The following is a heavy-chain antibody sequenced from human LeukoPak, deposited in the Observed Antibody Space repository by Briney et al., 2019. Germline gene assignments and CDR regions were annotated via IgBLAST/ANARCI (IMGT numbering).Heavy chain of an antibody. CDR2: ISYDGSNK. CDR3: AREPFQQIVVVMYYFDY. CDR1: GFTFSSYA. Sequence: GGSLRPSCAASGFTFSSYAMHWVRQAPGKGLEWVAVISYDGSNKYYADSVKGRFTISRDNSKNTLYLQMNSLRAEDTAVYYCAREPFQQIVVVMYYFDYWGQGTLVTVSS. D-gene: IGHD3-22*01. V-gene: IGHV3-30*04. J-gene: IGHJ4*02.